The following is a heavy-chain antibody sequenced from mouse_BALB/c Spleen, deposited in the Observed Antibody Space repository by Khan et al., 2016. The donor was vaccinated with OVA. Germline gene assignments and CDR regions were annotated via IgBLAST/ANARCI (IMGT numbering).Heavy chain of an antibody. CDR1: GFTFSSYS. J-gene: IGHJ3*01. Sequence: EVHLVESGGDLVKPGGSLKLSCAASGFTFSSYSMSWVRQTPDKRLEWVATISSGGDYTYYPDSVKGRFTISRDNAKNTLYLQMSSLKSEDKAMYYCASHLTGSFAYWGQGTLVTVSA. V-gene: IGHV5-6*01. CDR2: ISSGGDYT. D-gene: IGHD4-1*01. CDR3: ASHLTGSFAY.